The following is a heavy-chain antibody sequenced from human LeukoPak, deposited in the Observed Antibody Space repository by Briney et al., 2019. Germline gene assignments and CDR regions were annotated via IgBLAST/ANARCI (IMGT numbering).Heavy chain of an antibody. CDR2: ISYDGSNK. Sequence: GGSLRLSCAASGFTFSSYGMHWVRQAPGKGLEWVAVISYDGSNKYYADSVKGRFTISRDNSKNTLYLQMNSLRAEDTAAYYCAKDHTLYYYDSSGSNFDYWGQGTLVTVSS. CDR1: GFTFSSYG. D-gene: IGHD3-22*01. CDR3: AKDHTLYYYDSSGSNFDY. V-gene: IGHV3-30*18. J-gene: IGHJ4*02.